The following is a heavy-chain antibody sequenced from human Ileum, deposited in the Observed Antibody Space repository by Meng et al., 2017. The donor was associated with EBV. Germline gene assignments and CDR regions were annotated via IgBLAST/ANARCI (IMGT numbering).Heavy chain of an antibody. CDR3: ARGDILTGYWYYFDY. J-gene: IGHJ4*02. CDR2: TYYSGST. V-gene: IGHV4-39*07. D-gene: IGHD3-9*01. CDR1: GASISGSRYY. Sequence: QVHLQESGPGRGKPSETLSLTCTVSGASISGSRYYWGWIRQPPGKGLEWIGSTYYSGSTNYNPSLKSRVTISVDTSKNQFSLNLSSVTAADTAVYYCARGDILTGYWYYFDYWGQGILVTVSS.